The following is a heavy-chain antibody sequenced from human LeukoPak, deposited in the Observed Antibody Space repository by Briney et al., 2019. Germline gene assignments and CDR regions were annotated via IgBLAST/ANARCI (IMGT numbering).Heavy chain of an antibody. CDR3: ARGGYDFWSGARSNYFDY. CDR1: GYRFTTYW. D-gene: IGHD3-3*01. V-gene: IGHV5-51*01. J-gene: IGHJ4*02. CDR2: IYPGDSDT. Sequence: GDSLKISCKGSGYRFTTYWIGWVRQLPGKGLEWMGIIYPGDSDTRYSPSFQGQVTISADKSISTAYLQWSSLKASDTAMYYCARGGYDFWSGARSNYFDYWGQGTLVTVSS.